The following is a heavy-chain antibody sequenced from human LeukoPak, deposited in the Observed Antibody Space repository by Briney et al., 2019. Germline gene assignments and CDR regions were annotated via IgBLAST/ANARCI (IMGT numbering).Heavy chain of an antibody. J-gene: IGHJ6*02. CDR1: GGSISSYY. CDR3: ARGTLRVSYGMDV. CDR2: IYYSGST. V-gene: IGHV4-59*12. Sequence: SETLSLTCTVSGGSISSYYWSWIRQPPGKGLEWIGYIYYSGSTSYNPSLKSRVTMSVDTSKNQFSLKLSSVTAADTAVYFCARGTLRVSYGMDVWGQGTTVTVSS.